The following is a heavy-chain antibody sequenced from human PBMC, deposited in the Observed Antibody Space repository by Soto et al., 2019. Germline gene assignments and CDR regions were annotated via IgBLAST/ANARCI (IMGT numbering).Heavy chain of an antibody. V-gene: IGHV3-73*01. CDR2: IRSEGNSYAT. CDR3: TGYNYGDYDVRVSFDY. D-gene: IGHD4-17*01. CDR1: LLTFSDSA. Sequence: EVQVVESGGGLVQPGGSLQLSCVASLLTFSDSAIHWVRQAPGKGLEWVGRIRSEGNSYATSYAASVKGRFTISRDDSKNTAYLQMKSLRTEDTAIYYCTGYNYGDYDVRVSFDYWGQGTLVTVSS. J-gene: IGHJ4*02.